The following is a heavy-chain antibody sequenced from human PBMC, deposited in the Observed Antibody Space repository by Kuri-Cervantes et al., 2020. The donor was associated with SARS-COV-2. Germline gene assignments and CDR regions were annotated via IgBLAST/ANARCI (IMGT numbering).Heavy chain of an antibody. J-gene: IGHJ5*02. CDR1: GDSVSSKIAA. CDR2: TYYRSKWYD. Sequence: SETLSLTGAISGDSVSSKIAAWNWIMQSPSIGLEWLGRTYYRSKWYDDYAVSVKSRISINPDTSKNQFSLHLNSVTPEDTAVYYCARGTNWPPDGWFDHWGQGTLVTVSS. V-gene: IGHV6-1*01. CDR3: ARGTNWPPDGWFDH. D-gene: IGHD7-27*01.